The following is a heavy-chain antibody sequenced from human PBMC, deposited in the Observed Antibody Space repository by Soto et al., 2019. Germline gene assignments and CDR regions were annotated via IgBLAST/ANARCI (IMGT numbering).Heavy chain of an antibody. CDR1: GFTFSSYG. CDR2: ISYDGSNK. CDR3: AKDRGEDPYMTYYYYGMDV. D-gene: IGHD3-16*01. Sequence: GGSLRLSCAASGFTFSSYGMHWVRQAPGKGLEWVAVISYDGSNKYYADSVKGRFTISRDNSKNTLYLQMNSLRAEDTAVYYCAKDRGEDPYMTYYYYGMDVWGQGTTVTVSS. V-gene: IGHV3-30*18. J-gene: IGHJ6*02.